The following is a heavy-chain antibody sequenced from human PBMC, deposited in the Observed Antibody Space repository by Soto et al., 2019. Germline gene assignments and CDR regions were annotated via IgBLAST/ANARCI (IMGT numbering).Heavy chain of an antibody. CDR2: IYHSGST. CDR1: GGSISSGGYS. D-gene: IGHD6-19*01. CDR3: ARAGGLGAVAVDY. V-gene: IGHV4-30-2*01. J-gene: IGHJ4*02. Sequence: QLQLQESGSGLVKPSQTLSLTCAVSGGSISSGGYSWSWIRQPPGKGLEWIGYIYHSGSTYYNPSLKSRVTTSVDMSKNQFALKLSSVTAADTAVYYCARAGGLGAVAVDYWGQGTLVTVSS.